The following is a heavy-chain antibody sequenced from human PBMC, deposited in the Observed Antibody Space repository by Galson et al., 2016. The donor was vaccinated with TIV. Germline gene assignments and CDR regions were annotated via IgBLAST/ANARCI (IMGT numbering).Heavy chain of an antibody. J-gene: IGHJ6*02. V-gene: IGHV1-69*13. CDR1: GGTFSSYA. Sequence: SVKVSCKASGGTFSSYAISWVRQAPGQGLEWMGGIIPIFGMTNYAQKFQGRVTITADESTSTIYMELSNLRSADTADYFCARALDTSTNTAYFYDYGLDVWGQGTPVTVSS. CDR3: ARALDTSTNTAYFYDYGLDV. D-gene: IGHD5-18*01. CDR2: IIPIFGMT.